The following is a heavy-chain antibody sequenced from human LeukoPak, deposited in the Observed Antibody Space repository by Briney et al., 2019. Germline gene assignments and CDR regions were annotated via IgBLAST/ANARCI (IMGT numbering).Heavy chain of an antibody. V-gene: IGHV4-39*07. CDR2: IYYSGST. CDR3: ARDATSGSYGS. J-gene: IGHJ4*02. CDR1: GGSISSSSYY. Sequence: PSETLSLTCTVSGGSISSSSYYWGWIRQPPGKGLEWIGSIYYSGSTYYNPSLKSRVTISVDTSKNQFSLKLSSVTAADTAVYYCARDATSGSYGSWGQGTLVTVSS. D-gene: IGHD1-26*01.